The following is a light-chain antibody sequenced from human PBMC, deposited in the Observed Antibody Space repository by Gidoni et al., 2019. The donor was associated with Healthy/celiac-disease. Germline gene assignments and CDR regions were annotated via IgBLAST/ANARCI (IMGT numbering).Light chain of an antibody. CDR2: EGS. CDR1: SSDVGSYNL. CDR3: CSYAGSSTLYV. V-gene: IGLV2-23*01. J-gene: IGLJ1*01. Sequence: QSALPHPASVSGSPRQSITISCTGTSSDVGSYNLVSCYQQHPGKAPKLMIYEGSKRPSGVSNRFSGSKSGNTASLTISGLQAEDEADYYCCSYAGSSTLYVFGTGTKVTVL.